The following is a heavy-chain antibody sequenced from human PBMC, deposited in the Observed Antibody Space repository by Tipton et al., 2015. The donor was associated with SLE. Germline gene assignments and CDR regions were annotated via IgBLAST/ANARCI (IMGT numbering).Heavy chain of an antibody. CDR3: ESHTDYYGMDV. V-gene: IGHV3-11*01. J-gene: IGHJ6*02. CDR1: GFTFSDYY. D-gene: IGHD2-8*02. Sequence: SLRLSCAASGFTFSDYYMSWIRQAPGKGLEWVSYISSSGSTIYCADSVKGRFTISRDNVKNSLYLQMNSLRAEDTAVYYCESHTDYYGMDVWGQGTTVTVSS. CDR2: ISSSGSTI.